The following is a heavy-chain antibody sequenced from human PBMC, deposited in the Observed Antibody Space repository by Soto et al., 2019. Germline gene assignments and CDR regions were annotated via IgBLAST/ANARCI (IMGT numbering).Heavy chain of an antibody. CDR3: ARDYSSSWYNWFDP. V-gene: IGHV4-59*12. D-gene: IGHD6-13*01. J-gene: IGHJ5*02. CDR2: VFYTGRA. Sequence: TLSLTCTVSGGSLGSYYWSWIRQPPGKGLEWIGYVFYTGRANYNASLKSRVSISLDTSNYQFSLKLSSVTAADTAVYYCARDYSSSWYNWFDPWGQGTLVTVSS. CDR1: GGSLGSYY.